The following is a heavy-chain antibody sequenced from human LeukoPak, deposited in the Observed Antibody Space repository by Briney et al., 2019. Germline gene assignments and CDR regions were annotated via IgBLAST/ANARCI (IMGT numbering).Heavy chain of an antibody. D-gene: IGHD3-22*01. CDR2: IDPSGGST. V-gene: IGHV1-46*01. CDR3: ARNSSSGFDY. CDR1: GYTFTSYY. Sequence: GASVKVSCKTSGYTFTSYYLVWVRQAPGQGLEWMGRIDPSGGSTSYTQKFQGRVTMTRGMRTSTVYMELSSLRSEDTAVYYCARNSSSGFDYWGQGTLVTVSS. J-gene: IGHJ4*02.